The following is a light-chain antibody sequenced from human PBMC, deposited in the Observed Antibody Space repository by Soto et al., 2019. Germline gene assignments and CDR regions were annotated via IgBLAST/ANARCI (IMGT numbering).Light chain of an antibody. V-gene: IGKV1-39*01. J-gene: IGKJ1*01. CDR2: AAS. CDR3: QQSYSAPRT. CDR1: QSISSY. Sequence: DIQMTQSPSSLSASVGDRVTITCRASQSISSYLNWYQQKPGKAPKVLIYAASSLQSGGPSRFSGSGSGTDFTLTISSLHPEDFATYYCQQSYSAPRTFGQGTKVDIK.